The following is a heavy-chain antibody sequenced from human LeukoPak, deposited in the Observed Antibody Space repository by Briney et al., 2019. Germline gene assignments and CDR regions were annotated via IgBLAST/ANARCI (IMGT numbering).Heavy chain of an antibody. CDR1: GFTFSSYS. J-gene: IGHJ4*02. Sequence: TGGSLRLSCAASGFTFSSYSMNWVRQAPGKGLEWVSSISSSSSYIYYADSVKGRFTISRDNAKNSLYLQTNSLRAEDTAVYYCARVGYYDSSGSINYFDYWGQGTLVTVSS. D-gene: IGHD3-22*01. V-gene: IGHV3-21*01. CDR3: ARVGYYDSSGSINYFDY. CDR2: ISSSSSYI.